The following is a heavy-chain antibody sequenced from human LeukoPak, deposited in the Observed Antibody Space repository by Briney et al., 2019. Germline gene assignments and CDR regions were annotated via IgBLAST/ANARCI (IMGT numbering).Heavy chain of an antibody. D-gene: IGHD6-19*01. V-gene: IGHV3-15*01. CDR2: IKAKSSGGTS. Sequence: GGSLRLSCAASGFIFKNAWMTWVRQAPGRGLEWVGRIKAKSSGGTSDYAAPARGRFIISRDDANNTLHLQMDNLKNEDTGIYYCATYSSGWKFGHWGQGTLVSVSS. CDR3: ATYSSGWKFGH. CDR1: GFIFKNAW. J-gene: IGHJ1*01.